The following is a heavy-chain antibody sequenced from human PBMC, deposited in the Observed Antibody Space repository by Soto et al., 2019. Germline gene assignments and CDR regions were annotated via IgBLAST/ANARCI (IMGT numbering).Heavy chain of an antibody. J-gene: IGHJ6*02. CDR3: ARVPQPDIVVVPAALYGMDV. V-gene: IGHV3-11*01. D-gene: IGHD2-2*01. Sequence: QVQLVESGGGLVKPGGSLRLSCAASGFTFSDYYMTWIRQAPGKGLEWVSSISSGGSTIYYADSVKGRFTISRDNAKNSLHLQMNSLRAEDTAVYYCARVPQPDIVVVPAALYGMDVWGQGTTVTVS. CDR2: ISSGGSTI. CDR1: GFTFSDYY.